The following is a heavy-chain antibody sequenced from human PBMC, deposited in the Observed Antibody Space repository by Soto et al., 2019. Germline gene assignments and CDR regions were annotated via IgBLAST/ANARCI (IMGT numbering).Heavy chain of an antibody. CDR2: ISAYNGNT. Sequence: GASVKVSCKASGYTFTSYGISWVRQAPGQGLEWMGWISAYNGNTNYAQKLQGRVTMTTDTSTSTAYMELRSLRSDDTAVYYCARMVTLQIIAAPPSDIPPLDYWGQGTLVTVSS. CDR3: ARMVTLQIIAAPPSDIPPLDY. CDR1: GYTFTSYG. J-gene: IGHJ4*02. D-gene: IGHD6-6*01. V-gene: IGHV1-18*01.